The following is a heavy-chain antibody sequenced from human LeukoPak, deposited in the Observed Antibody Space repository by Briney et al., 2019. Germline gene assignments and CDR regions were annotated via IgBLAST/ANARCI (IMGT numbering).Heavy chain of an antibody. J-gene: IGHJ3*02. D-gene: IGHD2-15*01. V-gene: IGHV4-61*02. CDR1: GASITSDYYY. CDR3: ARELVEDIVVTGGDIRAPHDAFDI. CDR2: IYSSGST. Sequence: PSQTLSLTCTVSGASITSDYYYWSWIRQPAGKGLEWIGRIYSSGSTNNNPSLKSRVTISVDTSKNQFSLKLSSVTAADTAVYYCARELVEDIVVTGGDIRAPHDAFDIWGQGTMVTVSS.